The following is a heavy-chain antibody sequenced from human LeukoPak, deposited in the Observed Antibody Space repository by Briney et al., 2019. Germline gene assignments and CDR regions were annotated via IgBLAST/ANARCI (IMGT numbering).Heavy chain of an antibody. D-gene: IGHD1-26*01. CDR1: GFTFNSYS. CDR3: ASGGSYFDY. Sequence: GGSLRLSCAASGFTFNSYSMSWVRQAPGRGLEWVSAISGSGGRTYYVDSVKGRFTISRDNSKNTLYLQLSSLRAEDTALYYCASGGSYFDYWGQGTLVTVSS. J-gene: IGHJ4*02. CDR2: ISGSGGRT. V-gene: IGHV3-23*01.